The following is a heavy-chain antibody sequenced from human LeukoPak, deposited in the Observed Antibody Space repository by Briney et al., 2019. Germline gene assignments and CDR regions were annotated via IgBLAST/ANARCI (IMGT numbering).Heavy chain of an antibody. J-gene: IGHJ4*02. CDR1: GGSISSYY. Sequence: SETLTLICTVSGGSISSYYWSWIRQPPGKGLEWIGYIYYSGSTNYNPSLKSRVSISEDTSKNQFSLKLSSVTAADTAVYYCARRRDCSGGSCHYYFDYWGQGTLVTVSS. CDR3: ARRRDCSGGSCHYYFDY. V-gene: IGHV4-59*08. CDR2: IYYSGST. D-gene: IGHD2-15*01.